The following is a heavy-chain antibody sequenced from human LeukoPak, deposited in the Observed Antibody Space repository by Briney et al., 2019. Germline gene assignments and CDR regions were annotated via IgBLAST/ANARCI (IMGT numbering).Heavy chain of an antibody. CDR2: IYHSGST. J-gene: IGHJ4*02. CDR1: GYSISSGYY. Sequence: SETLSLTCAVSGYSISSGYYWGWIRQPPGKGLEWIGSIYHSGSTYYNPSLKSRVTISVDTSKNQFSLKLSSVTAADTAVYCCARLNDFWEDYWGQGTLVTVSS. CDR3: ARLNDFWEDY. V-gene: IGHV4-38-2*01. D-gene: IGHD3-3*01.